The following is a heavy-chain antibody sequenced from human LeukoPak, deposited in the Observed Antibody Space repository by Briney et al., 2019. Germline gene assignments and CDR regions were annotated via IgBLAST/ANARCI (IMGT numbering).Heavy chain of an antibody. CDR1: GGTFSSYA. D-gene: IGHD3-22*01. Sequence: ASVTVSCTASGGTFSSYAISWVRQAPGQGLEWMGGIIPIFGTANYAQKFQGRVTITADESTSTAYMELSSLRSEDTAVYYCARGVDAYDSSGYYWFDYWGQGTLVTVSS. CDR3: ARGVDAYDSSGYYWFDY. CDR2: IIPIFGTA. V-gene: IGHV1-69*13. J-gene: IGHJ4*02.